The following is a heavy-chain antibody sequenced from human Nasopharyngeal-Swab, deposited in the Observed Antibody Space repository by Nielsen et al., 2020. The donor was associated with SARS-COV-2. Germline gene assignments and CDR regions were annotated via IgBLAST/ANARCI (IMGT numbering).Heavy chain of an antibody. V-gene: IGHV1-46*01. CDR1: GGTFSSYA. J-gene: IGHJ6*02. CDR2: INPSGGST. Sequence: ASVKVSCKASGGTFSSYAISWVRQAPGQGLEWMGLINPSGGSTSYAQKFQGRVTMTRDTSTSTVYMELSSLRSEDTAVYYCARDPTPAVDSSSSLDYYYGMDVWGQGTTVTVSS. D-gene: IGHD6-6*01. CDR3: ARDPTPAVDSSSSLDYYYGMDV.